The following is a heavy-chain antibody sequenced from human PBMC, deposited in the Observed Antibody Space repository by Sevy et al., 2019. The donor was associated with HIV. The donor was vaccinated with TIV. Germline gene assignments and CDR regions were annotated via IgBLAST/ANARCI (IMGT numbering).Heavy chain of an antibody. J-gene: IGHJ5*02. V-gene: IGHV4-39*01. CDR3: ASGETGFNWFDP. D-gene: IGHD3-9*01. CDR2: IYYSGST. Sequence: SETLSLTCTVSGGSISSSSYYWGWIRQPPGKGLEGIGSIYYSGSTYYNPSLKSRVTISVDTSKNQFSLKLSSVTAADTAVYYCASGETGFNWFDPWGQGTLVTVSS. CDR1: GGSISSSSYY.